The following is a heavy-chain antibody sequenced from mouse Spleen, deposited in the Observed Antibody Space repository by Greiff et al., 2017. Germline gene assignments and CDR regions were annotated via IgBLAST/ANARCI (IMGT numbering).Heavy chain of an antibody. J-gene: IGHJ4*01. CDR2: IDPANGNT. CDR3: AITTATFYYAMDY. D-gene: IGHD1-2*01. Sequence: DVQLQESVAELVRPGASVKLSCTASGFNIKNTYMHWVKQRPEQGLEWIGRIDPANGNTKYAPKFQGKATITADTSSNTAYLQLSSLTSEDTAIYYCAITTATFYYAMDYWGQGTSVTVSS. CDR1: GFNIKNTY. V-gene: IGHV14-3*01.